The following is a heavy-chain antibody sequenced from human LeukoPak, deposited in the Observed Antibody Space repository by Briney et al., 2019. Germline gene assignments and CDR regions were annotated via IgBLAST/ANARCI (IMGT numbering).Heavy chain of an antibody. V-gene: IGHV1-18*01. D-gene: IGHD3-3*01. CDR2: ISAYNGNT. Sequence: ASVKVSCKASGYTFTSYGISWVRQAPGQGLEWMGWISAYNGNTNYAQKLQGRVTMTTDTSTSTAYMELRSLRSDDTAVYYCARDIWSGYNNWFGPWGQGTLVTVSS. J-gene: IGHJ5*02. CDR1: GYTFTSYG. CDR3: ARDIWSGYNNWFGP.